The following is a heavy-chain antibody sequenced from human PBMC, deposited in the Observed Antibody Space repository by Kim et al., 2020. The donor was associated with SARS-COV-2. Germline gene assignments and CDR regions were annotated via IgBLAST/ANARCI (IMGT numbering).Heavy chain of an antibody. Sequence: GGSLRLSCAASGFTFSSYWMHWVRQAPGKGLVWVSRINSDGSSTSYADSVKGRFTISRDNAKNTLYLQMNSLSAEDTAVYYCARDIVYYGSGSHAGYYYYGMDVWGQGTTVTVSS. V-gene: IGHV3-74*01. CDR2: INSDGSST. CDR1: GFTFSSYW. J-gene: IGHJ6*02. D-gene: IGHD3-10*01. CDR3: ARDIVYYGSGSHAGYYYYGMDV.